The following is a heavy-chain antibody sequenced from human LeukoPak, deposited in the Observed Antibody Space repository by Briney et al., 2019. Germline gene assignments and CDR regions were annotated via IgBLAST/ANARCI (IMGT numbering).Heavy chain of an antibody. J-gene: IGHJ3*02. V-gene: IGHV1-3*01. D-gene: IGHD4-23*01. Sequence: GASVKVSCKASGYTFTSYAMHWVRQAPGQRLEWMGWINAGNGSTKYSQKFQGRVTMTEDTSTDTAYMELSSLRSEDTAVYYCARVGTTVVFPSAFDMWGQGTMVTVSS. CDR2: INAGNGST. CDR1: GYTFTSYA. CDR3: ARVGTTVVFPSAFDM.